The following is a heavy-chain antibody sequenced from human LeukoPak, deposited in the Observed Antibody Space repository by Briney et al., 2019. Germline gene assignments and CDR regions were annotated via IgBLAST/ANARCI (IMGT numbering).Heavy chain of an antibody. J-gene: IGHJ4*02. CDR3: ATGGELLWFGEFRW. Sequence: GGSLRLSCAASGFTFSDYYMSWIRQAPGKGLERVSYISSSGSTIYYADSVKGRFTISRDNAKNSLYLQMNSLRAEDTAVYYCATGGELLWFGEFRWWGQGTLVTVSS. D-gene: IGHD3-10*01. CDR2: ISSSGSTI. V-gene: IGHV3-11*01. CDR1: GFTFSDYY.